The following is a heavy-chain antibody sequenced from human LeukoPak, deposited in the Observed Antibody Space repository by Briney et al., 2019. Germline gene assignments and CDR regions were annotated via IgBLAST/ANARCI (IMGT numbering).Heavy chain of an antibody. J-gene: IGHJ3*01. Sequence: GGSLRLSCAASGFTFDDYAMHWVRQAPGKGLEWVSGISWNSGSIGYADSVKGRFTISRDNAKNSLYLQMNSLRAEDTALYYCARVQWLRDDVFDVWGQGTMVTVSS. CDR2: ISWNSGSI. CDR3: ARVQWLRDDVFDV. CDR1: GFTFDDYA. D-gene: IGHD5-12*01. V-gene: IGHV3-9*01.